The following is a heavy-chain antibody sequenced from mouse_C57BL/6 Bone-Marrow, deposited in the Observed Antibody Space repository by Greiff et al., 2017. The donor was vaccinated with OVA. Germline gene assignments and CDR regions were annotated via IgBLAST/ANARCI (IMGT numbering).Heavy chain of an antibody. Sequence: EVKVEESGTVLARPGASVKMSCKTSGYTFTSYWMHWVKQRPGQGLEWIGAIYPGNSDTSYNQKFKGKAKLTAVTSASTAYMELSSLTNEDSAVYYCTRKVYYYGSSFAYWGQGTLVTVSA. V-gene: IGHV1-5*01. CDR1: GYTFTSYW. D-gene: IGHD1-1*01. CDR2: IYPGNSDT. J-gene: IGHJ3*01. CDR3: TRKVYYYGSSFAY.